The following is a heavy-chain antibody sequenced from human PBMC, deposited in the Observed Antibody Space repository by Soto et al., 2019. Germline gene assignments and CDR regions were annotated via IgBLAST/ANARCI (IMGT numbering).Heavy chain of an antibody. V-gene: IGHV4-39*01. J-gene: IGHJ4*02. Sequence: ASETLSLTCAVSCGSISGSYYYWGWLRQSPGKGSEWIGSVFYTGFTSYNPSLESRVSVSVDTSKNQLSLKVSGVSAADTAVYYCAPSQKGYKWNYFDHWGQGALVTVS. D-gene: IGHD1-20*01. CDR2: VFYTGFT. CDR1: CGSISGSYYY. CDR3: APSQKGYKWNYFDH.